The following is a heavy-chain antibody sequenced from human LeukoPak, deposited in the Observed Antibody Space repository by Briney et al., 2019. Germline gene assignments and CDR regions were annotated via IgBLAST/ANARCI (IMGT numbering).Heavy chain of an antibody. D-gene: IGHD6-19*01. J-gene: IGHJ4*02. Sequence: PGGSLRLSCAASGFTFSSYAMSWVRQAPGKGLEWVSVISGSLSDTYYADSVRGRFTISRDNSKNTLYLQMNSLRAEDTAVYYCAKLIIPVAGRYFDYWAREPWSPSPQ. V-gene: IGHV3-23*01. CDR3: AKLIIPVAGRYFDY. CDR2: ISGSLSDT. CDR1: GFTFSSYA.